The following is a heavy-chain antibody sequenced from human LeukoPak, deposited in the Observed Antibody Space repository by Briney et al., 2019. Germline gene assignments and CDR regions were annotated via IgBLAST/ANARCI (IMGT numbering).Heavy chain of an antibody. CDR3: ARWTYXXDSSGYWGTPFDY. V-gene: IGHV3-30-3*01. D-gene: IGHD3-22*01. J-gene: IGHJ4*02. CDR2: ISYDGSNK. Sequence: GGSLRLSCAASGXTFSSYAMHWVXXAPGKGLEWVAVISYDGSNKYYADSVKGRFTISRDTSKKTLYLKMNRLRAEDTAVYYCARWTYXXDSSGYWGTPFDYWGQGTLVTVSS. CDR1: GXTFSSYA.